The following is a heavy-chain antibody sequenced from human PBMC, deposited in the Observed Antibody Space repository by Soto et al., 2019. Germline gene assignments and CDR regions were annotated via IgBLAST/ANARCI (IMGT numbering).Heavy chain of an antibody. CDR3: ARVDSGYDRGWFDP. V-gene: IGHV1-69*13. J-gene: IGHJ5*02. CDR1: GGTFSSYA. D-gene: IGHD5-12*01. CDR2: IIPIFGTA. Sequence: RASVKVSCKASGGTFSSYAISWVRQAPGQGLEWMGGIIPIFGTANYAQKFQGRVTITADESTSTAYMELSSLRSEDTAVYYCARVDSGYDRGWFDPWGQGTLVTVSS.